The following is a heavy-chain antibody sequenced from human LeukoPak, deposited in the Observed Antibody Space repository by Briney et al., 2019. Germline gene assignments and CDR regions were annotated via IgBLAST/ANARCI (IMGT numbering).Heavy chain of an antibody. V-gene: IGHV3-15*01. CDR3: AKDSGELLYGDAFDI. Sequence: TGGSLRLSCAASGFTFKNAWMSWVRQAPGKGLEWVGRIKSKAHGGTTDYAAPVKGRFTISRDNSKNTLYLQMNSLRAEDTAVYYCAKDSGELLYGDAFDIWGLGTMVTVSS. CDR1: GFTFKNAW. J-gene: IGHJ3*02. CDR2: IKSKAHGGTT. D-gene: IGHD3-10*01.